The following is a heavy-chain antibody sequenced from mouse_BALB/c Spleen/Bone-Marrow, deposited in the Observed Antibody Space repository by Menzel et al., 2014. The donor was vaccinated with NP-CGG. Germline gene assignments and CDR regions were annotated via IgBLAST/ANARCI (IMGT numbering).Heavy chain of an antibody. D-gene: IGHD2-3*01. CDR3: ARSDGYYPYYYAMDY. V-gene: IGHV1S81*02. CDR1: GYTFTSYC. J-gene: IGHJ4*01. CDR2: INPSNGRT. Sequence: VPLQQSGAELVKPGASVKLSCKASGYTFTSYCMHWVKQRPGQGLEWIGEINPSNGRTNYNEKFKSKATLTVDKSSSTAYMQLSSLTSEDSAVYYCARSDGYYPYYYAMDYWGQGTSVTVSS.